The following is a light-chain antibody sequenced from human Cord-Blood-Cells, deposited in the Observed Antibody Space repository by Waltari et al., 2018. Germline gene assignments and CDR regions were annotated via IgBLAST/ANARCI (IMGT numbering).Light chain of an antibody. V-gene: IGKV3-15*01. Sequence: EIVMTQSPATLSVSPGEGATLSCRASQSVSSNLAWYQQKPGQAPRLLIYGASTRATGIPARFSGSGSGTEFTLTISSLQSEDFVVYYCQQYNNWPKTFGQGTKVEIK. CDR2: GAS. J-gene: IGKJ1*01. CDR3: QQYNNWPKT. CDR1: QSVSSN.